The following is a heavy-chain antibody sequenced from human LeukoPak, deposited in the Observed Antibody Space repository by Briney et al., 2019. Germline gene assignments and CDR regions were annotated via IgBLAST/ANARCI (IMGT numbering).Heavy chain of an antibody. J-gene: IGHJ4*02. Sequence: PGGSLRLSCAASGFTFSSYAMSWVREAPGKGLEWVSAISGSGGSTYYGDSVKGRFTISRDNSKNTLYLQMNSLRAEDTAVYYCAKDALVVVVADSYFDYWGQGTLVTVSS. CDR2: ISGSGGST. CDR3: AKDALVVVVADSYFDY. D-gene: IGHD2-15*01. V-gene: IGHV3-23*01. CDR1: GFTFSSYA.